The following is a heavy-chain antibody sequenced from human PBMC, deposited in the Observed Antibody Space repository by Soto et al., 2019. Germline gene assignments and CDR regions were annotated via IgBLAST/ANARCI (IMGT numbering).Heavy chain of an antibody. CDR1: GGSISSGGYY. J-gene: IGHJ3*01. V-gene: IGHV4-31*03. CDR2: IYYSGST. D-gene: IGHD3-9*01. Sequence: PSETLSLTCTVSGGSISSGGYYWSWIRQHPGKGLEWIGYIYYSGSTYYNPSLKSRVTISVDTSKNQFSLKLSSVTAADTAVYYCARLYPYYGILTGSQIYGFDFWGQGTMVTVSS. CDR3: ARLYPYYGILTGSQIYGFDF.